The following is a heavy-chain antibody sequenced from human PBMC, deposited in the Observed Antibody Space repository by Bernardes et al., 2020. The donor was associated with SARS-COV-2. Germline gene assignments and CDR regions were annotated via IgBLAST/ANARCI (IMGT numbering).Heavy chain of an antibody. CDR3: ARRYYGSGSPEAFDI. CDR1: GFSFSTYS. Sequence: GGSLRLSCAASGFSFSTYSMKWVRQAPGKGLEWVSSISNSGSTIFYADSVKGRFTISRDNAKNSVYLQMNSLRVEDTAVYYCARRYYGSGSPEAFDIWGQGTMVTDSS. CDR2: ISNSGSTI. J-gene: IGHJ3*02. D-gene: IGHD3-10*01. V-gene: IGHV3-21*01.